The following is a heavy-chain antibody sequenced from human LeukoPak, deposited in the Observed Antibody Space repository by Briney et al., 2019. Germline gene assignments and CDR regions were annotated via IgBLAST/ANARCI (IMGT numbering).Heavy chain of an antibody. D-gene: IGHD1-26*01. J-gene: IGHJ6*02. V-gene: IGHV3-21*04. CDR3: AKGSSGNPYYYYGMDV. CDR1: GFTFSSYS. CDR2: ISSSSSYI. Sequence: GGSLRLSCAASGFTFSSYSMTWVRQAPGKGLEWVSSISSSSSYIYYADSVKGRFTISRDNSKNTLYLQMNSLRAEDTAVYYCAKGSSGNPYYYYGMDVWGQGTTVTVSS.